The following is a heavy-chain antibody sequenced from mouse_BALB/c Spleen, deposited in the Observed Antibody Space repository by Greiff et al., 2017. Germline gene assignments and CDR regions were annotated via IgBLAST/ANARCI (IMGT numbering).Heavy chain of an antibody. D-gene: IGHD2-3*01. CDR2: IYPGNSDT. Sequence: EVQLQQSGTVLARPGASVKMSCKASGYSFTSYWMHWVKQRPGQGLEWIGAIYPGNSDTSYNQKFKGKAKLTAVTSASTAYMELSSLTNEDSAVYYYTRALYDGLYAMDYWGQGTSVTVSS. V-gene: IGHV1-5*01. CDR1: GYSFTSYW. CDR3: TRALYDGLYAMDY. J-gene: IGHJ4*01.